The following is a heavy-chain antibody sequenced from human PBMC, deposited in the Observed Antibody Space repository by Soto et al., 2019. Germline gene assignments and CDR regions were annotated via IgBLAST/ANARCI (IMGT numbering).Heavy chain of an antibody. D-gene: IGHD5-12*01. J-gene: IGHJ4*02. CDR3: ARDSAWLFDS. CDR2: IWYGGSNK. CDR1: GFTYSSYG. Sequence: QVQLVESGGGVVQPGRSLRLSCAVSGFTYSSYGMHWVRQAPGKGLEWVAVIWYGGSNKYYADSVKGRFIISRDDSKNTLSLQMNSLRAEDTAVYYCARDSAWLFDSWGQGTLVTVSS. V-gene: IGHV3-33*01.